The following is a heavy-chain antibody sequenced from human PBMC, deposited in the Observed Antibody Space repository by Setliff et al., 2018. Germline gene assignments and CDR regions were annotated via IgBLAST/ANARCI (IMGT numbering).Heavy chain of an antibody. CDR3: AREARGYYYDSSGYYRASPGYYYMDV. CDR1: GYSFTSYW. J-gene: IGHJ6*03. CDR2: IYPGDSDT. D-gene: IGHD3-22*01. V-gene: IGHV5-51*01. Sequence: GESLKISCKGSGYSFTSYWIGWVRQMPGKGLEWMGIIYPGDSDTRYSPSFQGQVTISADKSISTAYLQWSSLKASDTAMYYCAREARGYYYDSSGYYRASPGYYYMDVWGKGTTVTVSS.